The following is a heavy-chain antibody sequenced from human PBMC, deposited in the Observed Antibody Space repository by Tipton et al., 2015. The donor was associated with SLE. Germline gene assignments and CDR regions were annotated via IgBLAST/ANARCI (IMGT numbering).Heavy chain of an antibody. D-gene: IGHD3-22*01. CDR3: ARQRHTMIVD. J-gene: IGHJ4*02. CDR2: IYNSGTT. CDR1: GASINSYY. V-gene: IGHV4-39*01. Sequence: TLSLTCTVSGASINSYYWGWIRQPPGKGLEWIGNIYNSGTTYYNPSLMSRVTIAEDTSKNEFSLKLRSVTAADTAVYYCARQRHTMIVDWGQGTLVTVSS.